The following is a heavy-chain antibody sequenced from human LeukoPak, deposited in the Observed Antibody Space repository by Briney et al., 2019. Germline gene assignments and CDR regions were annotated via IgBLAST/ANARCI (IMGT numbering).Heavy chain of an antibody. Sequence: GGSLRLSCAASGFTFSSYGMHWVRQAPGKGLEWVAVISYDGSNKYYADSVKGRFTISRDNSKNTLYLQMNSLRAEDTAVYYCAKDIGGTVISDYWGQGTLVTVSS. V-gene: IGHV3-30*18. D-gene: IGHD4-17*01. J-gene: IGHJ4*02. CDR1: GFTFSSYG. CDR3: AKDIGGTVISDY. CDR2: ISYDGSNK.